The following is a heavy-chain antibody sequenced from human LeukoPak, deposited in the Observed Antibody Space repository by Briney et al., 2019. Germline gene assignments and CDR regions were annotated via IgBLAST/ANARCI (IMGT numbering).Heavy chain of an antibody. J-gene: IGHJ4*02. CDR1: GGTFSSYA. CDR2: IIPIFGTA. Sequence: SVKISCKASGGTFSSYAISWVRQAPGQGLEWMGGIIPIFGTANYAQKFQGRVTITTDESTSTAYMELSSLRSEDTAVYYCARGPPTGYSSSWYPINYYFDYWGQGTLVTVSS. CDR3: ARGPPTGYSSSWYPINYYFDY. D-gene: IGHD6-13*01. V-gene: IGHV1-69*05.